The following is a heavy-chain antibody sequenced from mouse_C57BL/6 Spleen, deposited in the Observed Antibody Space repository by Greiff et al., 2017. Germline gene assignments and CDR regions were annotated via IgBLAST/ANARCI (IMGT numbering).Heavy chain of an antibody. V-gene: IGHV1-50*01. D-gene: IGHD2-4*01. Sequence: QVQLQQPGAELVKPGASVKLSCKASGYTFTSYWMQWVKQRPGQGLEWIGEIDPSDSYTNYNQKFKGKATLTVDTSSSTAYMQLSSLTSEDSAVYYCARGGLQFAYWGQGTLVTVSA. J-gene: IGHJ3*01. CDR2: IDPSDSYT. CDR1: GYTFTSYW. CDR3: ARGGLQFAY.